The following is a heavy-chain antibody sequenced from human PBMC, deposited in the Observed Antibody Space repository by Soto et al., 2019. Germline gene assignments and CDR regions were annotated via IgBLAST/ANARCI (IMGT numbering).Heavy chain of an antibody. CDR3: ARGGFA. Sequence: EVQLVETGGYSIQPGGSLRLSCAASGFSVTASNMNWVRQAPGKGLEWDSVIFGADETYYADSVRGRFTISRDNSKNTMYLQMDRLRTEDAALYYGARGGFAWGQGTLVTVSS. J-gene: IGHJ4*02. D-gene: IGHD3-16*01. CDR1: GFSVTASN. CDR2: IFGADET. V-gene: IGHV3-53*02.